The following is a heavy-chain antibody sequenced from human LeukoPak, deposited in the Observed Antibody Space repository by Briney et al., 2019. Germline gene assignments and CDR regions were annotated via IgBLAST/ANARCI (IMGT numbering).Heavy chain of an antibody. D-gene: IGHD2-2*02. J-gene: IGHJ3*02. CDR2: ISSSSSYI. Sequence: PGGSLRLSCAASGFTFSSYSMNWVRQAPGKGLEWVSSISSSSSYIYYADSVKGRFTISRDNAKNSLYLQMNSLRAEDTAVYYCARAYCSSTSCYTSDAFDIWGQGTMVTVPS. CDR3: ARAYCSSTSCYTSDAFDI. V-gene: IGHV3-21*01. CDR1: GFTFSSYS.